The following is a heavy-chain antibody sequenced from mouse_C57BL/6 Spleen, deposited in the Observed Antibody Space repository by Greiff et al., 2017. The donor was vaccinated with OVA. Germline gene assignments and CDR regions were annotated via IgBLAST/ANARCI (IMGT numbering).Heavy chain of an antibody. CDR2: IHPNSGST. CDR1: GFTFTSYW. Sequence: QVQLQQPGAELVKPGASVKLSCTASGFTFTSYWMHWVKQRPGQGLEWIGMIHPNSGSTNYNEKFKSKATLTVDKSSSTAYMQLSSLTSEDSAVYYCARGTTVVATRGAMDYWGQGTSVTVSS. V-gene: IGHV1-64*01. J-gene: IGHJ4*01. CDR3: ARGTTVVATRGAMDY. D-gene: IGHD1-1*01.